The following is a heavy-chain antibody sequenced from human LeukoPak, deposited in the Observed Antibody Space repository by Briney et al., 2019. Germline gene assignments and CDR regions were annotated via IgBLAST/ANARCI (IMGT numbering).Heavy chain of an antibody. CDR1: GGTFSSYA. CDR3: ARVHNYDILTGYE. V-gene: IGHV1-69*05. D-gene: IGHD3-9*01. Sequence: SVKVSCKAPGGTFSSYAISWVRQAPGQGLEWMGRIIPIFGTANYAQKFQGRVTITTDESTSTAYMELSSLRSEDTAVYYCARVHNYDILTGYEWGQGTLVTVSS. CDR2: IIPIFGTA. J-gene: IGHJ4*02.